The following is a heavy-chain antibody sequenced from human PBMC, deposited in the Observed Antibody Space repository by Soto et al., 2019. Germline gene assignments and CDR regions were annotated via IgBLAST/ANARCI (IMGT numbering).Heavy chain of an antibody. D-gene: IGHD1-26*01. J-gene: IGHJ4*02. CDR1: GFTFTSYA. Sequence: EVRLVESGGGFAQIGGSLRLSCVTSGFTFTSYAMTWVRQVPGMGLEWVSAITESGNGTFYADSVRGRFTISRDNSKSTLFQQMNSQSADDTPLYFCAPPCGAPSKNGGKGTRLPV. CDR3: APPCGAPSKN. V-gene: IGHV3-23*04. CDR2: ITESGNGT.